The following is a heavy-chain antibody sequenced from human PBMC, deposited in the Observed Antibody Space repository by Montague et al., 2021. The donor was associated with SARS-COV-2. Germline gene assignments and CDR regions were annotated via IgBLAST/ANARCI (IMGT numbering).Heavy chain of an antibody. D-gene: IGHD3-10*01. CDR2: IFGSGSST. J-gene: IGHJ2*01. Sequence: SLRLSCVASGFTFSNYAMNWVRQAPGKGLEWVSVIFGSGSSTYYSGSXSGLFTVSRDNSKNTLYLQMNNLRAEDTAVYYCAKDGATVRGLINWYFDLWGRGTLVTVSS. CDR3: AKDGATVRGLINWYFDL. CDR1: GFTFSNYA. V-gene: IGHV3-23*03.